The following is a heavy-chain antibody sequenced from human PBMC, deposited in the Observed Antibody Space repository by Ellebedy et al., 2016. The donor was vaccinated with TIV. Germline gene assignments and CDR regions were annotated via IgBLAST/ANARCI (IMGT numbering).Heavy chain of an antibody. V-gene: IGHV3-23*01. Sequence: GESLKISXAASGFTFSSYAMSWVRQAPGKGLEWVSAISGSGVSTYYADSVKGRFTISRDNSKNTLYLQMNSLRAEDTAVYYCARVGCSNTSCSLWGQGTLVTVSS. CDR2: ISGSGVST. CDR3: ARVGCSNTSCSL. J-gene: IGHJ4*02. CDR1: GFTFSSYA. D-gene: IGHD2-2*01.